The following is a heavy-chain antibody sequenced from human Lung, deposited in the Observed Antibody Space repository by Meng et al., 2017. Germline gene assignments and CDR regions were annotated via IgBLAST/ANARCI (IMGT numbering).Heavy chain of an antibody. Sequence: VEAGGGLVPPGGSLRLSWAASGFTFTDHWMHWVRQGPGKGLVWVSRINRDGTKPTYADSVKGRFTISRDNAKNTLYLQMNNLRAEDTAFYYCTNDRLNHWGQGALVTVSS. CDR1: GFTFTDHW. CDR2: INRDGTKP. D-gene: IGHD1-1*01. V-gene: IGHV3-74*01. J-gene: IGHJ1*01. CDR3: TNDRLNH.